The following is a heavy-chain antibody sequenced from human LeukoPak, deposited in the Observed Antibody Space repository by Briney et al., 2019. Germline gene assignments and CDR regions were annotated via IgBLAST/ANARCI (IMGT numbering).Heavy chain of an antibody. Sequence: GGSLRLSCAASGFTFSSYAMHWVRQAPGKGLEYVSSISSNGGSTYFATSLRGRFTISRDNSKNTLYLQMGSLRAEDMAVYYCARDSSRAIVAGRLGYWGQGTLVTVSS. CDR1: GFTFSSYA. CDR2: ISSNGGST. CDR3: ARDSSRAIVAGRLGY. J-gene: IGHJ4*02. D-gene: IGHD6-19*01. V-gene: IGHV3-64*01.